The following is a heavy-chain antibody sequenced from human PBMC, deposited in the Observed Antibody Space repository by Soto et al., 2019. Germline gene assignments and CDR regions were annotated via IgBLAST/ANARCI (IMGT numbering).Heavy chain of an antibody. CDR2: IYATGTT. D-gene: IGHD1-1*01. V-gene: IGHV4-61*01. CDR3: VRDGTKTLRDWFDP. CDR1: GGSVGGGYYY. J-gene: IGHJ5*02. Sequence: SETLSLICTVSGGSVGGGYYYWSWIRQPPGKGLEWIGCIYATGTTDYNPSLKSRVMMSVDTSKKQFSLKLRSVTAADTAVYYCVRDGTKTLRDWFDPWGQGISVTVSS.